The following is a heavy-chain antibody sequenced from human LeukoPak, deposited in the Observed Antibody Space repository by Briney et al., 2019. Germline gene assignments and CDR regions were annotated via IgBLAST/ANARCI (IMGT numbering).Heavy chain of an antibody. CDR3: ARQFTDYDFWSGFWGGYYFDY. CDR1: GYSISSGYY. Sequence: SETLSLTCAVSGYSISSGYYWGWIRQPPGKGLEWIGSIYRSGSTYYNPSLKSRVTISVDTSKNQFSLKLSSVTAADTAVYYCARQFTDYDFWSGFWGGYYFDYWGQGTLVTVSS. J-gene: IGHJ4*02. V-gene: IGHV4-38-2*01. CDR2: IYRSGST. D-gene: IGHD3-3*01.